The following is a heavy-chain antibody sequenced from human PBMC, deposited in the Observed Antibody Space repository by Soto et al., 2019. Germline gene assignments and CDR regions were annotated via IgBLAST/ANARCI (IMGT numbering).Heavy chain of an antibody. CDR3: ARDLSYDSSGYNPSPYSYFDL. J-gene: IGHJ2*01. CDR1: GGTFSSYT. V-gene: IGHV1-69*02. Sequence: SVKVSCKASGGTFSSYTISWVRQAPGQGLEWMGRIIPILGIANYAQKFQGRVTITADKSTSTAYMELSSLRSEDTAVYYCARDLSYDSSGYNPSPYSYFDLWGRGTLVTVSS. CDR2: IIPILGIA. D-gene: IGHD3-22*01.